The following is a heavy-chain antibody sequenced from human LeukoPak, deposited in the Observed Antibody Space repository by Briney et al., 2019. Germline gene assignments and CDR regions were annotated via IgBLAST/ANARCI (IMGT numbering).Heavy chain of an antibody. D-gene: IGHD5-24*01. J-gene: IGHJ4*02. CDR1: GFTFSDYW. V-gene: IGHV3-74*01. CDR3: ARRYMATSAEDFDY. Sequence: PGGSLRLSCAASGFTFSDYWMHWVRQDPEKGLVWVSRINGDGNRINYSDSVKGRFTISRDNAKNSLYLQMNSLRAEDAAVYYCARRYMATSAEDFDYWGQGTLVTVSS. CDR2: INGDGNRI.